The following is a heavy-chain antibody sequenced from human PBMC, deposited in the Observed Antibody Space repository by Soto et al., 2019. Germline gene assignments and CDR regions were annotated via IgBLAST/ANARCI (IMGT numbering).Heavy chain of an antibody. CDR2: ISGSGGST. D-gene: IGHD2-15*01. V-gene: IGHV3-23*01. J-gene: IGHJ4*02. CDR1: VFTFSSYA. CDR3: AAPIVVVVAAANDY. Sequence: PWGSLRVSCASSVFTFSSYAMSWVRQAPGKGLEWVSAISGSGGSTYYADSVKGRFTISRDNSKNTLYLQMNSLRAEDTAVYYCAAPIVVVVAAANDYWGQGTMVTVSS.